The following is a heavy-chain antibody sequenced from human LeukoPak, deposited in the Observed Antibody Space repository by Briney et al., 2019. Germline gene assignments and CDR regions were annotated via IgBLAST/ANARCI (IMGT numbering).Heavy chain of an antibody. D-gene: IGHD6-19*01. J-gene: IGHJ4*02. CDR3: AKSPTRTVAGDLDY. Sequence: GGSLRLSCAASGCTFSSYAMSWVRQAPGKGLEWVSAISGSGGSTYYADSVKGRFTISRDNSKNTLYLRMNSLRAEDTAVYYCAKSPTRTVAGDLDYWGQGTLVTVSS. CDR2: ISGSGGST. V-gene: IGHV3-23*01. CDR1: GCTFSSYA.